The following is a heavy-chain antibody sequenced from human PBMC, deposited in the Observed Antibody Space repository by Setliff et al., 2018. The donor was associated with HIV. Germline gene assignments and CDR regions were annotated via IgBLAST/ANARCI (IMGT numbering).Heavy chain of an antibody. Sequence: PSETLSLTCTVSGGSISSHYWSWIRLPPGKGLEWIGTIYYNGNTNYNPSLKSRVTILVDTSKNLFSLKLNSLTAADTAVYYCARGTTLNVVPDAFDIWGQGTMVTVSS. V-gene: IGHV4-59*08. CDR2: IYYNGNT. D-gene: IGHD4-17*01. J-gene: IGHJ3*02. CDR1: GGSISSHY. CDR3: ARGTTLNVVPDAFDI.